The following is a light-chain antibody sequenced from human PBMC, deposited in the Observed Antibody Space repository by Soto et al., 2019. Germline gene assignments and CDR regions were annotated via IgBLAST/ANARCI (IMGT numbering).Light chain of an antibody. Sequence: PLFLSPSVGARVTITCRAGQVISSYLAWYQQKPGKAPKLLIYAASTLQGGVPSRFSGSRSGTEFTLTISSLQPEDFATYYCQQLNSYPITFGQGTRLEIK. CDR1: QVISSY. CDR2: AAS. V-gene: IGKV1-9*01. CDR3: QQLNSYPIT. J-gene: IGKJ5*01.